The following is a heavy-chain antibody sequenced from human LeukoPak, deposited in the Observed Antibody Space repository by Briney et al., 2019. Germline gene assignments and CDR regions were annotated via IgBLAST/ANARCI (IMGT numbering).Heavy chain of an antibody. Sequence: SETLSLTCAVYGGSFSGYFWSWIRQPPGKGLEWIGEIDHSGSTHYNPSLKSRVTISLDTSRNQFSLKLSSVTAADMAVYYCARAASFGLWGQGTMVTVSS. CDR2: IDHSGST. J-gene: IGHJ3*01. CDR3: ARAASFGL. D-gene: IGHD6-25*01. CDR1: GGSFSGYF. V-gene: IGHV4-34*01.